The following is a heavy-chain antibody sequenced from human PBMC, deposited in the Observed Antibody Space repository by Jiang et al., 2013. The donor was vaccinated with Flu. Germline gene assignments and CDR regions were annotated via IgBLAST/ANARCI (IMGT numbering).Heavy chain of an antibody. CDR2: ISAYNGNT. Sequence: SGAEVKKPGASVKVSCKASGYTFTSYGISWVRQAPGQGLEWMGWISAYNGNTNYAQKLQGRVTMTTDTSTSTAYMELRSLRSDDTAVYYCARDRYYDFWSGLVRLSVPGSGFDPWGQGTLVTVSS. V-gene: IGHV1-18*01. D-gene: IGHD3-3*01. CDR3: ARDRYYDFWSGLVRLSVPGSGFDP. J-gene: IGHJ5*02. CDR1: GYTFTSYG.